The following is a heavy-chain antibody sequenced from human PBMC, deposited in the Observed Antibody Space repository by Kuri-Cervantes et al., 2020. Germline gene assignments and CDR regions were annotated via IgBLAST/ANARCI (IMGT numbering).Heavy chain of an antibody. D-gene: IGHD6-13*01. CDR3: AKDRAAAGTYLDY. CDR1: GFTFSSYA. J-gene: IGHJ4*02. Sequence: GGSLRLSCAASGFTFSSYAMSWVRQAPGKGLEWVSAISGSDGSTYYADSVKGRFTISRDNSKNTLYLQMNSLRAEDTAVYYCAKDRAAAGTYLDYWGQGTLVTVSS. CDR2: ISGSDGST. V-gene: IGHV3-23*01.